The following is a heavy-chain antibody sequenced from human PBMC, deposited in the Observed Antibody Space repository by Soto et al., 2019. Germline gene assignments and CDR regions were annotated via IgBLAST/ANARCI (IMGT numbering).Heavy chain of an antibody. Sequence: SETLSLTCTVSGASITSSSHYWGWIRQSPGKGLENIANIYYHGSTYYNPSLKSRVAISLDTSKNQFSLSLNSVTAADTAVYYCAKDIEPPGLFFDYWGQGTLVTVSS. V-gene: IGHV4-39*02. CDR1: GASITSSSHY. D-gene: IGHD1-26*01. J-gene: IGHJ4*01. CDR2: IYYHGST. CDR3: AKDIEPPGLFFDY.